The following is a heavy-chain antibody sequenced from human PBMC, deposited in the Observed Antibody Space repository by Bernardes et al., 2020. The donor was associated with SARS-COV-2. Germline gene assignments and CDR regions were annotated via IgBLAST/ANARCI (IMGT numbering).Heavy chain of an antibody. CDR1: GWSFSGYF. CDR3: ARGGIGDRLAN. D-gene: IGHD6-6*01. V-gene: IGHV4-34*01. J-gene: IGHJ4*02. Sequence: SETLSLTCAVYGWSFSGYFWTWLRQPPGKGLEWIGEINHSGDTSYNPSLKSRVTILVDTSKNQLSLKLTSVTAADTAVYYCARGGIGDRLANWGQGTLVTVSS. CDR2: INHSGDT.